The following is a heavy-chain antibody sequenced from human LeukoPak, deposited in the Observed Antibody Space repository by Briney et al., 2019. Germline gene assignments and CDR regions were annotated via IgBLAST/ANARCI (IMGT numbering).Heavy chain of an antibody. Sequence: SVKVSCKASGGTFRNYAISWVRQAPGQGLEWMGGIIPIFGTTNYAQKFQGRVTITADESTSTAYMELSSLRYEDTAVYYCASENTIFGVVIGEFDYWGQGTLVTVSS. CDR2: IIPIFGTT. J-gene: IGHJ4*02. CDR3: ASENTIFGVVIGEFDY. D-gene: IGHD3-3*01. CDR1: GGTFRNYA. V-gene: IGHV1-69*13.